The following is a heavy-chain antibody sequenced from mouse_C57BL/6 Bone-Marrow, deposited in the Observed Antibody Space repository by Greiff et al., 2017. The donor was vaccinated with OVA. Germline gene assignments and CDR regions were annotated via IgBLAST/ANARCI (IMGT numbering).Heavy chain of an antibody. J-gene: IGHJ2*01. V-gene: IGHV1-69*01. Sequence: VQLQQPGAELVMPGASVKLSCKASGYTFTSYWMHWVKQRPGQGLEWIGEIDPSDSYTNYNQKFKGKSTLTVDKSSSTAYMQLSSLTSEDSAVYYCARWGGPYYFDYWGQGTTLTVSS. CDR2: IDPSDSYT. CDR1: GYTFTSYW. CDR3: ARWGGPYYFDY.